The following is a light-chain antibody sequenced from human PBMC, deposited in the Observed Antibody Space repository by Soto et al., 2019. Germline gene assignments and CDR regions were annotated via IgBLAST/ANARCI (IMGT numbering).Light chain of an antibody. CDR2: GAS. V-gene: IGKV3D-15*01. CDR3: QQYNNWVT. CDR1: QSVSSD. J-gene: IGKJ3*01. Sequence: EIVMTQSPAMMSVSPGERASLSCRARQSVSSDIAWYQHKLGQAPRLLIFGASTRATGIPARFSGSGSGTEFTLTISSLQSEDFAVYYCQQYNNWVTFGPGTKVDLK.